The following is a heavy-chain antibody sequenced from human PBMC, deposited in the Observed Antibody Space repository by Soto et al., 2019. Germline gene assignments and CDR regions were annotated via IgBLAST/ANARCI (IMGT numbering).Heavy chain of an antibody. CDR1: GFTFSSYA. J-gene: IGHJ5*02. V-gene: IGHV3-23*01. CDR2: ISGSDGST. Sequence: GGSLRLCCAASGFTFSSYAMSWVRQAPGKGLEWVSVISGSDGSTYYADSVKGRFTISRDNSKNTLYLQMNSLRAEDTAVYYCAKDRYDFWSGYNIVPWFDPWGQGTLVTAS. CDR3: AKDRYDFWSGYNIVPWFDP. D-gene: IGHD3-3*01.